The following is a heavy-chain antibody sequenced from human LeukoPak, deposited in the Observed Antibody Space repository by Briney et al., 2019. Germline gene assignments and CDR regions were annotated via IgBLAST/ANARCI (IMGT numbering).Heavy chain of an antibody. V-gene: IGHV4-4*02. CDR3: ARSRERYYGSGRVFDY. CDR2: IYHSGST. D-gene: IGHD3-10*01. Sequence: PAETLSLTCAVSGGSMSSSNWWGWVRPPPGKGVGWSGEIYHSGSTNYNPSLKSRVTISVDKSKNQFSLKLSSVTAADTAVYYCARSRERYYGSGRVFDYWGQGTLVTVSS. CDR1: GGSMSSSNW. J-gene: IGHJ4*02.